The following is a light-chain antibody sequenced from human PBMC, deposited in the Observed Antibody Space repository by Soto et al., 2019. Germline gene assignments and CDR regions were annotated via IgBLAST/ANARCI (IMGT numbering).Light chain of an antibody. J-gene: IGLJ1*01. Sequence: QSALTQPASVSGSPGQSITISCTGTSSDVGGFNYVSWYQQHPGKAPKLMIYDVTNRPSGASYRFSGSKSGNTASLTISGLQAEDEADYYCNSYTSSSTDVFGTGTKVTVL. V-gene: IGLV2-14*03. CDR3: NSYTSSSTDV. CDR1: SSDVGGFNY. CDR2: DVT.